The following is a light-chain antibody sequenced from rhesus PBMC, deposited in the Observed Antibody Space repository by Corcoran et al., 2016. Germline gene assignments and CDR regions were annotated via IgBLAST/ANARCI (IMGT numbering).Light chain of an antibody. Sequence: EIVLTQSPATLSLSPGERATLSCRASQSVSNKLVWYQQQPGQVPTLLIYGTASRATGIPDRFSGSGSGTDFTLTISSLEPEDFAVYYCQQYSSWPLTFGGGTKVEIK. CDR1: QSVSNK. CDR2: GTA. J-gene: IGKJ4*01. V-gene: IGKV3-42*03. CDR3: QQYSSWPLT.